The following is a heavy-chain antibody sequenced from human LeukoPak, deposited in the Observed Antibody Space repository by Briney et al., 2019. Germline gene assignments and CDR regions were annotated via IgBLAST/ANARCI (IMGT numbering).Heavy chain of an antibody. CDR3: ARPSRPYGSIFDY. Sequence: SETLSLTCTVSGGSISSYYWSWIRQPPGKGLEWIGYIYYSGSTNYNPSLKSRVTISVDTSKNQFSLKLSSVTAADTAVYYCARPSRPYGSIFDYWGQGTLVTVSS. D-gene: IGHD3-10*01. CDR1: GGSISSYY. V-gene: IGHV4-59*08. CDR2: IYYSGST. J-gene: IGHJ4*02.